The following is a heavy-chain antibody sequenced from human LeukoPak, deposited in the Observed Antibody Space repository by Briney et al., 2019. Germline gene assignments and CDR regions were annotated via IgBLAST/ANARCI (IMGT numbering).Heavy chain of an antibody. CDR1: GYTFTSYY. D-gene: IGHD5-18*01. CDR3: ARERRGYSYEYYFDY. V-gene: IGHV1-46*01. Sequence: ASVKVSCKASGYTFTSYYMRWVRQAPGQGLEWMGIINPSGGSTSYAQKFQGRVTMTRDTSTSTVYMELSSLRSEDTAVYYCARERRGYSYEYYFDYWGQGTLVTVSS. J-gene: IGHJ4*02. CDR2: INPSGGST.